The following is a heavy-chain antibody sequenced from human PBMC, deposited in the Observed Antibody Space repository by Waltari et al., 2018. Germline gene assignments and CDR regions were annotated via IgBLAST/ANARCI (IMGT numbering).Heavy chain of an antibody. Sequence: QVQLQQWGAGLLKPSETLSLTCAVYGGSFSGYYWSWIRQPPGKGLEWSGEINHSGTSNYSPSLKSRVTISVDTSKNQFSLKLSSVTAADTAVYYCARKWGYSNYADVWGKGTTVTVSS. V-gene: IGHV4-34*01. J-gene: IGHJ6*03. CDR1: GGSFSGYY. D-gene: IGHD4-4*01. CDR3: ARKWGYSNYADV. CDR2: INHSGTS.